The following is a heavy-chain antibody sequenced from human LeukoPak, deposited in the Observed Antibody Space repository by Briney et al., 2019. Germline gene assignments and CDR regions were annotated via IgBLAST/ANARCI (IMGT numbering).Heavy chain of an antibody. J-gene: IGHJ6*03. Sequence: SEILSLTCTVSGGSISSHYWSWIRQPPGKGLEWIGYIYYSGSTNYNPSLKSRVTISVDTSKNQFSLKPSSVTAADTAVYYCARAGYSSGWYRYYYYYMDVWGKGTTVTISS. CDR2: IYYSGST. V-gene: IGHV4-59*11. D-gene: IGHD6-19*01. CDR3: ARAGYSSGWYRYYYYYMDV. CDR1: GGSISSHY.